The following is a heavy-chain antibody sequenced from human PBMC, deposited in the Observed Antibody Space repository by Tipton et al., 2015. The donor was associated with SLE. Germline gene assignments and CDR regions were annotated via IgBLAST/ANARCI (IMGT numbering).Heavy chain of an antibody. CDR2: INHSGST. J-gene: IGHJ6*02. Sequence: TLSLTCAVYGGSFSGYYWSWIRQPPGKGLEWIGEINHSGSTNYNPSLKSRVTISVDTSKNQFSLKLSSVTAADTAVYYCARAPATQWLPRDGMDVWGQGTTVTVSS. CDR1: GGSFSGYY. V-gene: IGHV4-34*01. CDR3: ARAPATQWLPRDGMDV. D-gene: IGHD6-19*01.